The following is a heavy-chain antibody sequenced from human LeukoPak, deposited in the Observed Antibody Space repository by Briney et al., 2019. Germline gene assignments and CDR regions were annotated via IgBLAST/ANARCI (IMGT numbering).Heavy chain of an antibody. CDR1: GFTFSSYA. V-gene: IGHV3-23*01. D-gene: IGHD2-2*01. CDR2: ISGSGGST. Sequence: GGSLRLSCAASGFTFSSYAMSWVRQAPGKGLEWVSAISGSGGSTYYADSVKGRFTISRDNSKSTLYLQMNSLRAEDTAVYYCAKEAVPAASYYYYYMDVWGKGTTVTVSS. CDR3: AKEAVPAASYYYYYMDV. J-gene: IGHJ6*03.